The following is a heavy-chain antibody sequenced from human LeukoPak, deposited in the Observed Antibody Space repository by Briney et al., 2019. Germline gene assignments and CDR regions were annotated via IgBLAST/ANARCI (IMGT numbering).Heavy chain of an antibody. Sequence: ASVKVSCKASGYTFTSYDINWVRQATGQGLEWMGWMNPNSGNTGYAQKFQGRVTMTRSASINTAYMELSSLTSDDTAVYYCARSSVGARRRIDYWGQGTLVIVSS. CDR2: MNPNSGNT. V-gene: IGHV1-8*01. CDR3: ARSSVGARRRIDY. D-gene: IGHD1-26*01. CDR1: GYTFTSYD. J-gene: IGHJ4*02.